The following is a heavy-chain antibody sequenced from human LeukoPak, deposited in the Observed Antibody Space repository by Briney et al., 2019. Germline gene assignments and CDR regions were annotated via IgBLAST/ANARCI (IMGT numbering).Heavy chain of an antibody. Sequence: PGGSLRLSCAASGFTFSDYYMSWIRQAPGKGLEWVSYISSSGSAIYYADSVKGRFTISRDNAKNSLYLQMNSLRAGDTAVYYCARDHVPWVLWFDRNWFDPWGQGTLVTVSS. V-gene: IGHV3-11*01. CDR3: ARDHVPWVLWFDRNWFDP. CDR1: GFTFSDYY. J-gene: IGHJ5*02. CDR2: ISSSGSAI. D-gene: IGHD3-10*01.